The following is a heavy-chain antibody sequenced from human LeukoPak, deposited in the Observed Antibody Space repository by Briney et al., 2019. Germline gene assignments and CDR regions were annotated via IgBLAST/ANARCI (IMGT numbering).Heavy chain of an antibody. CDR2: IYYSGST. V-gene: IGHV4-39*07. Sequence: SETLSLTCAVSGGSISSNSYYWGWIRQPPGKGLEWIGSIYYSGSTYYNPSLKSRVTISVDTSKNQFSLKLSSVTAADTAVYYCARAKYYYGSGSPLGFDYWGQGTLVTVSS. CDR1: GGSISSNSYY. CDR3: ARAKYYYGSGSPLGFDY. J-gene: IGHJ4*02. D-gene: IGHD3-10*01.